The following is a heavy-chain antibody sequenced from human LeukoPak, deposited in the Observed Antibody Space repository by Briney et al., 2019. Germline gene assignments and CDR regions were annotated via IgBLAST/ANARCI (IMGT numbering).Heavy chain of an antibody. J-gene: IGHJ4*02. CDR3: ASSYYYDSSGYYPPGY. V-gene: IGHV5-51*01. CDR2: IYPGDSDT. D-gene: IGHD3-22*01. Sequence: GESLKISCKGSGYSFTSYWIGWVRQMPGKGLEWMGIIYPGDSDTRYSPSFQGQVTIPADKSISTAYLQWSSLKASDTAMYYCASSYYYDSSGYYPPGYWGQGTLVTVSS. CDR1: GYSFTSYW.